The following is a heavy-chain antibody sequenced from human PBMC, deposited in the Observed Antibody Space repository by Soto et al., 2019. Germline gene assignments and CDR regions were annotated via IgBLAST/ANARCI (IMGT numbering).Heavy chain of an antibody. J-gene: IGHJ4*02. Sequence: QVQLVQSGPEVKKPGASVKVSCKVSGYRFPSYGINWVRQAPGQGLEWVGWVNPDNHNTNYAQNLQHRVSLTTDTSTNTAFVELRDLTSFDTAVYYCARVRFGDAFGYWGQGTIVTVSS. CDR3: ARVRFGDAFGY. V-gene: IGHV1-18*01. D-gene: IGHD4-17*01. CDR2: VNPDNHNT. CDR1: GYRFPSYG.